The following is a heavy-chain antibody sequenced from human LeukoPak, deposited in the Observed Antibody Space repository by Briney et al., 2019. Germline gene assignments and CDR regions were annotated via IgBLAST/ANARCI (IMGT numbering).Heavy chain of an antibody. CDR1: GFSVTSYY. V-gene: IGHV4-4*09. D-gene: IGHD3-16*01. CDR3: ARQNYDYPDY. Sequence: SETLSLTCAVSGFSVTSYYWSWIRQPPGKGLEWIGYISTSGSTNYNPSLKSRVTMSVDTSKNYFSLKLNSVTAADTAFYYCARQNYDYPDYWGQGTLVTVSS. J-gene: IGHJ4*02. CDR2: ISTSGST.